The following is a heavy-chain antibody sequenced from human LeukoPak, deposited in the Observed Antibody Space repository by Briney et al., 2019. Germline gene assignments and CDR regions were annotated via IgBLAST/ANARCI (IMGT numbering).Heavy chain of an antibody. CDR1: GYTFTTYW. CDR3: ARPNITSYYDSRGYDAFDV. D-gene: IGHD3-22*01. J-gene: IGHJ3*01. Sequence: GESLKISCKASGYTFTTYWIGWVRQMPGKGLEWMAIINPGDSDTRYSPSFQGQVTISADKSISTAYLQWSSLKASDTAMYYCARPNITSYYDSRGYDAFDVWGQGTMVTVSS. CDR2: INPGDSDT. V-gene: IGHV5-51*01.